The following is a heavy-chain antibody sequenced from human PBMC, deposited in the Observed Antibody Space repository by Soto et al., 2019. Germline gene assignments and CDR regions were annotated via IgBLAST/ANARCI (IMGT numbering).Heavy chain of an antibody. J-gene: IGHJ4*02. CDR1: GFTFSHYG. V-gene: IGHV3-33*01. CDR2: IWHDGSKK. Sequence: QVHLVESGGGVVQAGRSLRLSCAASGFTFSHYGMHWVRQAPGKGLEWVALIWHDGSKKYYGDSVEGRFTISRDNSKSTVFLEMKSLRVEDTAVYFCGGWGLRSGWDEQVVDYWGQGPLVSVSS. D-gene: IGHD6-19*01. CDR3: GGWGLRSGWDEQVVDY.